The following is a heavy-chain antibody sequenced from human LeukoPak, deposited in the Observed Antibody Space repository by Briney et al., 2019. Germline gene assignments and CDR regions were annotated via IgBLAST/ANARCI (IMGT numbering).Heavy chain of an antibody. CDR3: ARVQDCSSTSCYFGSFDY. CDR1: GFTFSDYY. J-gene: IGHJ4*02. V-gene: IGHV3-11*04. D-gene: IGHD2-2*01. CDR2: ISSSGSTI. Sequence: KPGGSLRLSCAASGFTFSDYYVRWIRQAAGKGLEWVSYISSSGSTIYYADSVKGRFTISRDNAKNSLYLQMNSLRAEDTAVYYCARVQDCSSTSCYFGSFDYWGQGTLVTVSS.